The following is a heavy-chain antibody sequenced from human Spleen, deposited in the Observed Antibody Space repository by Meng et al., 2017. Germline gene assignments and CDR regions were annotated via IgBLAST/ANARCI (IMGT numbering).Heavy chain of an antibody. CDR2: INHSGST. J-gene: IGHJ4*02. CDR1: GGSFSDSY. D-gene: IGHD4-11*01. Sequence: VPLQQWGAGLLKPSETLSLPCVVSGGSFSDSYWSWIRQPPGKGLEWIGEINHSGSTNYNPSLESRATISVDTSQNNLSLKLSSVTAADSAVYYCARGPTTMAHDFDYWGQGTLVTVSS. CDR3: ARGPTTMAHDFDY. V-gene: IGHV4-34*01.